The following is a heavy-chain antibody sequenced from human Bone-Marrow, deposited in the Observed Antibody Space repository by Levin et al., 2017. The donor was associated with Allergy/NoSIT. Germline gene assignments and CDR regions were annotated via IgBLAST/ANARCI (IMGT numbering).Heavy chain of an antibody. J-gene: IGHJ5*02. D-gene: IGHD3-3*01. V-gene: IGHV4-30-2*01. Sequence: LRLSCAVSGGSISSGGYSWSWIRQPPGKGLEWIGYIYHSGSTYYNPSLKSRVTISVDRSKNQFSLKLSSVTAADTAVYYCARVGYDFWSGYYPIRDNWFDPWGQGTLVTVSS. CDR2: IYHSGST. CDR3: ARVGYDFWSGYYPIRDNWFDP. CDR1: GGSISSGGYS.